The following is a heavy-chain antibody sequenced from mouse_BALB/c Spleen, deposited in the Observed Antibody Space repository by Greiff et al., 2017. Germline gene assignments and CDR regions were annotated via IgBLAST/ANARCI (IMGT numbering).Heavy chain of an antibody. Sequence: EVMLVESGGGLVQPKGSLKLSCAASGFTFNTYAMNWVRQAPGKGLEWVARIRSKSNNYATYYADSVKDRFTISRDDSQSMLYLQMNNLKTEDTAMYYCVRQDVRRSYCGQGTLVTVSA. CDR3: VRQDVRRSY. CDR2: IRSKSNNYAT. V-gene: IGHV10-1*02. J-gene: IGHJ3*01. CDR1: GFTFNTYA. D-gene: IGHD1-1*01.